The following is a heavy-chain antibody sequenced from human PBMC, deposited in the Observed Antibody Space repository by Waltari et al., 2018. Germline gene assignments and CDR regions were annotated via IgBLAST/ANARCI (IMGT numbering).Heavy chain of an antibody. V-gene: IGHV3-53*01. CDR3: AREIVVVTAGGAFDI. J-gene: IGHJ3*02. CDR1: GFTVSSNY. Sequence: EVQLVESGGGLIQPGGSLRLSCAASGFTVSSNYMSWVRQAPGKGLEWVSVIYSGGSTYYADSVKGRFTISRDNSKNTLYLQMNSLRAEDTAVYYCAREIVVVTAGGAFDIWGQGTMVTVSS. D-gene: IGHD2-21*02. CDR2: IYSGGST.